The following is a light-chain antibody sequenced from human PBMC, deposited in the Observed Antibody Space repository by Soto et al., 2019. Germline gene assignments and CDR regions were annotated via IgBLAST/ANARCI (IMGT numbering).Light chain of an antibody. V-gene: IGLV1-51*01. CDR3: GSWDSSLSAYV. CDR2: DDN. CDR1: SSNIGGNS. J-gene: IGLJ1*01. Sequence: PSVSAAPGQKVTISCSGSSSNIGGNSVSWYQQLPGTAPKLLIYDDNKRPSGIPDRLSGSKSGTSATLGITGFQTGDEADYYCGSWDSSLSAYVFGTGTKVTVL.